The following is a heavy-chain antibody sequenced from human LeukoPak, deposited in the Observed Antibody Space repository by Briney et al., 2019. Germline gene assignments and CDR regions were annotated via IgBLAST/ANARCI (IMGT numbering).Heavy chain of an antibody. CDR3: ARAGGEYCSSTTCYNDY. V-gene: IGHV1-46*01. J-gene: IGHJ4*02. Sequence: ASVKVPCKASGYTFSSYYMHWVRQAPGQGLEWMGIINPMGGSTSYAQKFQGRVTMTRDTSTSTVYMELSSLRSEDTAVYYCARAGGEYCSSTTCYNDYWGQGTLVTVSS. CDR1: GYTFSSYY. D-gene: IGHD2-2*02. CDR2: INPMGGST.